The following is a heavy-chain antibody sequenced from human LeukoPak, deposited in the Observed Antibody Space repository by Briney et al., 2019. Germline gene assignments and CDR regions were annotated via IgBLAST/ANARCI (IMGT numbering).Heavy chain of an antibody. CDR1: GYTFTGYY. CDR2: ISAYNGNT. V-gene: IGHV1-18*04. J-gene: IGHJ6*02. D-gene: IGHD6-13*01. Sequence: ASVKVSCKASGYTFTGYYMHWVRQAPGQGLEWMGWISAYNGNTNYAQKLQGRVTMTTDTSTSTAYMELRSLRSDDTAVYYCARGGSSSWYFDMGYYYGMDVWGQGTTVTVSS. CDR3: ARGGSSSWYFDMGYYYGMDV.